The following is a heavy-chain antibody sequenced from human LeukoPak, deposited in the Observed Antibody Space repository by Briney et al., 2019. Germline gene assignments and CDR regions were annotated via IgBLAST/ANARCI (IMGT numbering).Heavy chain of an antibody. J-gene: IGHJ3*02. D-gene: IGHD5-12*01. CDR1: GGSISSGGYY. CDR3: ARSAMGGYSKLDAFDI. V-gene: IGHV4-31*03. Sequence: SQTLSLTCTVSGGSISSGGYYWSWIRQHPGKGLEWIGYIYYSGSTYYNPPLKSRVTISVDTSKNQFPLKLSSVTAADTAVYYCARSAMGGYSKLDAFDIWGQGTMVTVSS. CDR2: IYYSGST.